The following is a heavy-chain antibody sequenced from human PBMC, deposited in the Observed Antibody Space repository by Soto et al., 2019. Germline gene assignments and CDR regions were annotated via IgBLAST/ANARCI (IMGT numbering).Heavy chain of an antibody. Sequence: QVPLGQSGAEVKKPGASVKVYCKGSEYTFTSYVMHWVSQAPGQRLEWMGWINAGNGNTKYSQKFQGRVTINRDTAASTAYMGVRSLISEDTAVYYGSLDCCSPSCLYYSYGMYVWGQGTTVTVCS. J-gene: IGHJ6*02. CDR3: SLDCCSPSCLYYSYGMYV. CDR1: EYTFTSYV. V-gene: IGHV1-3*01. D-gene: IGHD2-2*01. CDR2: INAGNGNT.